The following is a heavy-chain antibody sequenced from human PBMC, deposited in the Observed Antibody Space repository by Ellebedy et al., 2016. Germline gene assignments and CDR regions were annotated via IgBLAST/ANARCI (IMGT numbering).Heavy chain of an antibody. D-gene: IGHD2-21*02. V-gene: IGHV1-69*13. CDR1: GDTFSSYA. J-gene: IGHJ6*02. Sequence: SVKVSCXASGDTFSSYAISWVRQAPGQGLEWMGGIIPIFGTANYAQKFQDRVTITADESTRTAYMGVSSLRSEDTAIYYCARTVVVTAIQYYYYGIDVWGQGTTVTVSS. CDR3: ARTVVVTAIQYYYYGIDV. CDR2: IIPIFGTA.